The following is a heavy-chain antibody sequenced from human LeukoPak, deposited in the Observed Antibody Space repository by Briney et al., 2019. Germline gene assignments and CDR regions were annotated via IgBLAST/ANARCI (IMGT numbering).Heavy chain of an antibody. Sequence: SETLSLTCAVYGGSFSGYYWSWIRQPPGKGLEWIGSIYYSGSIYYNPSLKSRVTISVDTSKNQFSLKLSSVTAADTAVYYCARGRWGVTIDYWGQGTLVTVSS. CDR2: IYYSGSI. CDR1: GGSFSGYY. V-gene: IGHV4-34*01. J-gene: IGHJ4*02. CDR3: ARGRWGVTIDY. D-gene: IGHD3-10*01.